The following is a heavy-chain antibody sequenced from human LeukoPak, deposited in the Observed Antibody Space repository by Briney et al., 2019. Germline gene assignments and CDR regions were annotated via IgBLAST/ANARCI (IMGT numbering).Heavy chain of an antibody. CDR1: GFTFSNHG. J-gene: IGHJ4*02. CDR2: ISYEGSDA. Sequence: PGGSLRLFCGASGFTFSNHGMHWVRQAPAKGLVWVAVISYEGSDAHYADSVKGRFTFSRDNSNNTLYLQMNSLRAEDTAGYYCAKVYGDYSVYGSIDYWGQGTLVTASS. V-gene: IGHV3-30*18. D-gene: IGHD4-17*01. CDR3: AKVYGDYSVYGSIDY.